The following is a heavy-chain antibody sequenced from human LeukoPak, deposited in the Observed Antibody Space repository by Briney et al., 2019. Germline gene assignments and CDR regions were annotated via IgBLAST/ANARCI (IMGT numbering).Heavy chain of an antibody. CDR3: AGRLGHCSSINCPSP. D-gene: IGHD2-2*01. CDR2: MNPNSGNT. V-gene: IGHV1-8*01. J-gene: IGHJ3*01. CDR1: GYTFTSYD. Sequence: ASVKVSCKASGYTFTSYDINWVRQATGQGLEWMGWMNPNSGNTGYAQKSQGRVTMTRNTSISTAYMELSRLGSDDTAVYYCAGRLGHCSSINCPSPWGQGTMVTVSS.